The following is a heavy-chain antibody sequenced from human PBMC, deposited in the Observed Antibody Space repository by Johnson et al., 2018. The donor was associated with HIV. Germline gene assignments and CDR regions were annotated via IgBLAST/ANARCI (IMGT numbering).Heavy chain of an antibody. Sequence: VQLVESGGGVVRPGGSLRLSCAASGFIFDDYDMSWVRQAPGMGLEWVSGINWNGGSTGYADSVKGRFTISRDNAKNSLYLQMNSLRAEDTAVYYCVRGLYSSAWYFGDLDAFDVWGQGTMVTVSS. CDR1: GFIFDDYD. CDR3: VRGLYSSAWYFGDLDAFDV. CDR2: INWNGGST. D-gene: IGHD6-19*01. J-gene: IGHJ3*01. V-gene: IGHV3-20*04.